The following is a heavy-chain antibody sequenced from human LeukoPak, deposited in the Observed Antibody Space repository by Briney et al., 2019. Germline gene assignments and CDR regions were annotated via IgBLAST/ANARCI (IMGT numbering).Heavy chain of an antibody. Sequence: GGSLRLSCAASGFIFSSYLMSWVRQAPGKGLEWVANINQDGSEKYYVDSVKGRFSISRDNAKNSLYLQMKSLRAEDTAVYYCARDGLTGYYKGYYYYIDVWGKGTTVTVSS. D-gene: IGHD3-9*01. CDR3: ARDGLTGYYKGYYYYIDV. CDR2: INQDGSEK. J-gene: IGHJ6*03. CDR1: GFIFSSYL. V-gene: IGHV3-7*01.